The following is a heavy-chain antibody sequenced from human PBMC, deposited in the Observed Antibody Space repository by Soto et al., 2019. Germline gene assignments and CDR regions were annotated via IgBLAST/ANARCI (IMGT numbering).Heavy chain of an antibody. CDR3: ARGRGIVATINRSLLFDY. J-gene: IGHJ4*02. CDR1: GGSISSGGYY. Sequence: QVQLQESGPGLVTPSQTLSLTCTVSGGSISSGGYYWSWIRQHPGKGLEWIGYIYYSGSTYYNPSLKSRVTISVDTSKNQCSRKLSSGTAADTAVSYCARGRGIVATINRSLLFDYWGQGTLVPVSS. D-gene: IGHD5-12*01. CDR2: IYYSGST. V-gene: IGHV4-31*03.